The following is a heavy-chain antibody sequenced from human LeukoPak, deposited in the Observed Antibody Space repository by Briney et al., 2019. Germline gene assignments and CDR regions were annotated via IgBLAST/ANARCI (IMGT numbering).Heavy chain of an antibody. Sequence: PGGSLRLSCAASGLHFSGTAMSWVRQAPGKGLGWVSAISHDGMNAYYADSVKGRFTISRDNSKKTVSLEMSSLTAADTGVYYCAKDGAQYSSGPECDPRGQGALVTGSP. CDR2: ISHDGMNA. D-gene: IGHD6-19*01. CDR1: GLHFSGTA. V-gene: IGHV3-23*01. J-gene: IGHJ5*02. CDR3: AKDGAQYSSGPECDP.